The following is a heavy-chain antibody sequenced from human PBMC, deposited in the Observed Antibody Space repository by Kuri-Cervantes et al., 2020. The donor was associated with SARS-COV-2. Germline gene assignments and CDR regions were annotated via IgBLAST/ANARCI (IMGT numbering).Heavy chain of an antibody. D-gene: IGHD6-19*01. CDR3: ALDPTSGWQLDY. CDR1: GFSLSTSGMC. J-gene: IGHJ4*02. V-gene: IGHV2-70*17. Sequence: SGPTLVNPTPTLTLTCSFSGFSLSTSGMCVSWVRQPPVKALEWLARIDWNDDKFYRTSLKTRLTISKDTSRNQVVLTLTNMDPVDIATYYCALDPTSGWQLDYWGLGTLVTVSS. CDR2: IDWNDDK.